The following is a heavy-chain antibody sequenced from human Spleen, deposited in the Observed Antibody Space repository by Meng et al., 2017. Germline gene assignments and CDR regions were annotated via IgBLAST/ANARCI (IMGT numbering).Heavy chain of an antibody. D-gene: IGHD1/OR15-1a*01. Sequence: QVQLQESGPGLVKPSQTLSLTCTVSGGSISSGGYYWSWIRQHPGKGLEWIGSIGHSGFTYYTPSLESRVTVSVDTSRSQFSLELTSVTAADTAVYYCVRSRAWVRTGFDPWGQGTLVTVSS. V-gene: IGHV4-39*01. CDR3: VRSRAWVRTGFDP. J-gene: IGHJ5*02. CDR2: IGHSGFT. CDR1: GGSISSGGYY.